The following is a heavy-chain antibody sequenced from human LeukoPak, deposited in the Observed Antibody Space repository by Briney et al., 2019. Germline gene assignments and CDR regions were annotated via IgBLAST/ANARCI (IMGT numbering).Heavy chain of an antibody. CDR3: AKKPATIKFPFDI. CDR2: ISTTGGYT. CDR1: GFSFSTYD. J-gene: IGHJ4*02. D-gene: IGHD5-24*01. Sequence: GGSLRLSCVGSGFSFSTYDMGWVRQPPGKGLEWVSAISTTGGYTEDADSVKGRFTISRDNSQNTLFLQMHSLRAEDTAVYYCAKKPATIKFPFDIWGQGTLVTVSP. V-gene: IGHV3-23*01.